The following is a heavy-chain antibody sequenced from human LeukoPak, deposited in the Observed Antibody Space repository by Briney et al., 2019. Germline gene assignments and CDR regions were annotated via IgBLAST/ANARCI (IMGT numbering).Heavy chain of an antibody. Sequence: SETLSLTCTVSGGSISSGGYYWSWIRQHPGKGLEWIGYIYYSGSTYYNPSLKSRVTISVDTSKNQFSLKLSSVTAADTAVYCCARDRRLGYCSSTSCTYNWFDPWGQGTLVTVSS. J-gene: IGHJ5*02. D-gene: IGHD2-2*01. CDR2: IYYSGST. V-gene: IGHV4-31*03. CDR1: GGSISSGGYY. CDR3: ARDRRLGYCSSTSCTYNWFDP.